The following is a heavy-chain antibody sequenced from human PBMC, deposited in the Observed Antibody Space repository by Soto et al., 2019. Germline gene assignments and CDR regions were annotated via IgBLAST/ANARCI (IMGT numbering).Heavy chain of an antibody. CDR2: IYNSGST. J-gene: IGHJ4*02. V-gene: IGHV4-59*12. D-gene: IGHD5-18*01. CDR1: GGSISSYY. Sequence: SETLSLTCTVSGGSISSYYWNWIRQPPGKGLEWIGYIYNSGSTNYNPSLKSRVTISVDTSKNQFSLKLSSVTAADTAVYYCARSGYSYGPHYWGQGTLVTVS. CDR3: ARSGYSYGPHY.